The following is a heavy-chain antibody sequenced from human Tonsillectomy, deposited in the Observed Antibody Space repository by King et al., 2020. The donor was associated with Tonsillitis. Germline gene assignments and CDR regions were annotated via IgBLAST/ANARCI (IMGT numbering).Heavy chain of an antibody. V-gene: IGHV3-48*01. CDR2: ITSSSSTI. CDR3: ARDLYYYDSSGYLEESYYFYGMDV. Sequence: VQLVESGGGLVQPGGSLRLSCAASGFTFSSYSMNWVRQAPGKGLEWVSYITSSSSTIYDADSVKGRFTISRDNAKNSLYLQMNSLRAEDTAVYYCARDLYYYDSSGYLEESYYFYGMDVWGQGTTVTVSS. J-gene: IGHJ6*02. D-gene: IGHD3-22*01. CDR1: GFTFSSYS.